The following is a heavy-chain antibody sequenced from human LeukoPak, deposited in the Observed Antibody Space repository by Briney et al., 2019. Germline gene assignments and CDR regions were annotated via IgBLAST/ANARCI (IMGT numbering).Heavy chain of an antibody. CDR2: ISPYNGNT. J-gene: IGHJ4*02. Sequence: ASVKVSCKASGYTFTNYGITWVRQAPGQGLEWMGWISPYNGNTNYAQKFQGRVTMTTDTSTTTAYMELRDLRPDDTALYYCATEGGWQPTDYGDHVYWGQGALVTVSS. D-gene: IGHD4-17*01. CDR1: GYTFTNYG. V-gene: IGHV1-18*01. CDR3: ATEGGWQPTDYGDHVY.